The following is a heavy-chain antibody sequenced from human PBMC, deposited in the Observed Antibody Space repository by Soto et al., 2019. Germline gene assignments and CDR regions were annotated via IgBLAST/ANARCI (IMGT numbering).Heavy chain of an antibody. V-gene: IGHV1-2*02. CDR1: GYAFSAYY. Sequence: QVHLVQSGAEVKKPGASVKVACQASGYAFSAYYIHWVRQAPGQGLQWMGWVNPHTGDTNYTQTFQGRVTLTTDTSTNTASMDLIGLTSADTAVYYCARRHGARSNVFRSAFPLDYWGQGTLVVVSS. J-gene: IGHJ4*02. CDR3: ARRHGARSNVFRSAFPLDY. CDR2: VNPHTGDT. D-gene: IGHD2-21*01.